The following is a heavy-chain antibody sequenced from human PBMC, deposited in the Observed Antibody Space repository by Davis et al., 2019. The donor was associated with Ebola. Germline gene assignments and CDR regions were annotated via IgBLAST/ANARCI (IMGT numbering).Heavy chain of an antibody. D-gene: IGHD6-6*01. J-gene: IGHJ4*02. V-gene: IGHV4-59*08. CDR2: LYHGGGT. CDR3: ARHWSSSSGFDY. CDR1: GGHISGYY. Sequence: SETLSLTCTVSGGHISGYYWSWIRQPPGKGLEWIGNLYHGGGTNYSPSLKSRLTISVDTSKNQFSLELSSVTAADTAVYYCARHWSSSSGFDYWGQGTLVTVSS.